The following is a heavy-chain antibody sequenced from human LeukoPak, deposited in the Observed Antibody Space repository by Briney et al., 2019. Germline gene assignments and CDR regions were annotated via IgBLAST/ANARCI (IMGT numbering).Heavy chain of an antibody. CDR2: INWNSGSI. J-gene: IGHJ4*02. D-gene: IGHD3-22*01. CDR3: AKDTGYDSSGGTFDY. V-gene: IGHV3-9*01. Sequence: GGSLRLSCAASGFTFDDYAMHWVRQAPGKGLEWVSGINWNSGSIGYADSVKGRFTISRDNAKNSLYPQMNSLRAEDTALYYCAKDTGYDSSGGTFDYWGQGTLVTVSS. CDR1: GFTFDDYA.